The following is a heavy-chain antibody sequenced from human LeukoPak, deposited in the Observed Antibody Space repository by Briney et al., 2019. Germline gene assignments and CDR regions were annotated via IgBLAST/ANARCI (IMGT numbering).Heavy chain of an antibody. V-gene: IGHV4-39*01. Sequence: SETLSLTCTVSGGSISSSSYYWGWIRQPPGKGLEWIGSIYYSGSTYYNPSLKSRVTISVDTSKNQFSLKPSSVTAADTAVYYCARHNRIVGATDAFDIWGQGTMVTVSS. CDR3: ARHNRIVGATDAFDI. D-gene: IGHD1-26*01. CDR1: GGSISSSSYY. J-gene: IGHJ3*02. CDR2: IYYSGST.